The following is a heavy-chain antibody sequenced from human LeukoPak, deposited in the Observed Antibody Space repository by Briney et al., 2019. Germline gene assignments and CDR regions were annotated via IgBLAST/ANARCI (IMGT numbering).Heavy chain of an antibody. CDR3: ARVGSGLNLYYFDY. D-gene: IGHD3-3*01. CDR2: FYSGGST. CDR1: GDSISDSKYF. V-gene: IGHV4-39*07. J-gene: IGHJ4*02. Sequence: SETLSLTCTVFGDSISDSKYFWGWIRQPPGKGLEWIGNFYSGGSTYYNPSLKSRVAIPEDTSGKQFSLRLGSVTAADTAVYFCARVGSGLNLYYFDYWGQGILVTVSS.